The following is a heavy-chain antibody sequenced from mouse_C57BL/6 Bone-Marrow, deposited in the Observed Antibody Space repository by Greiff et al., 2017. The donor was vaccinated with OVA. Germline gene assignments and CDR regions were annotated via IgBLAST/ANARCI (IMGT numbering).Heavy chain of an antibody. CDR1: GYTFTSYG. Sequence: QVHVKQSGAELARPGASVKLSCKASGYTFTSYGISWVKQRTGQGLEWIGELYPRSGNTYYNETFKGKATLTADKSSSTAYMELRSLTSEDSAVYFCARLGYYGSSPYWGQGTTLTVSS. CDR3: ARLGYYGSSPY. V-gene: IGHV1-81*01. J-gene: IGHJ2*01. D-gene: IGHD1-1*01. CDR2: LYPRSGNT.